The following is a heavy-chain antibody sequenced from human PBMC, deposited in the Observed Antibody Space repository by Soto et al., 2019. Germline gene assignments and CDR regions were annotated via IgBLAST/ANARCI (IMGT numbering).Heavy chain of an antibody. CDR1: GFTFSSYD. D-gene: IGHD5-18*01. Sequence: PGGALRLSCAASGFTFSSYDMHWVRQATGKGLEWVSAIGTAGDTYYPGSVKGRFTISRENAKNSLYLQMNSLRAGDTAVYYCARNSGWDTPMVHWGQGTQVTVSS. V-gene: IGHV3-13*04. CDR2: IGTAGDT. J-gene: IGHJ4*02. CDR3: ARNSGWDTPMVH.